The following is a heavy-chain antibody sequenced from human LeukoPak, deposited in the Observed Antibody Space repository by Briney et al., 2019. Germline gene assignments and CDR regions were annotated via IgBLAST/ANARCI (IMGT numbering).Heavy chain of an antibody. D-gene: IGHD2-21*02. CDR2: IYYSGST. CDR1: GGSISSYY. J-gene: IGHJ6*03. Sequence: SETLSLTCTVSGGSISSYYWSWIRQPPGKGLEWIGSIYYSGSTNYNPSLKSRVTISVDTSKNQFSLKLSSVTAADTAVYYCARVVTATNYYYYYMDVWGKGTTVTVSS. CDR3: ARVVTATNYYYYYMDV. V-gene: IGHV4-59*01.